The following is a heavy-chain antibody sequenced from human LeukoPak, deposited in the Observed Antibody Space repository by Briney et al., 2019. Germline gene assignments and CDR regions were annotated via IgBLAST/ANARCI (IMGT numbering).Heavy chain of an antibody. CDR1: GGTFSSYA. D-gene: IGHD5-18*01. CDR2: IIPIFGTA. Sequence: SVKVSCKASGGTFSSYAISWVRQAPGQGLEWMGGIIPIFGTANYAQKFQGRVTITTDESTSTAYMELSSLRSEDTAVYYCARAGYSYGSGYAFDIWGQGTMVTASS. J-gene: IGHJ3*02. CDR3: ARAGYSYGSGYAFDI. V-gene: IGHV1-69*05.